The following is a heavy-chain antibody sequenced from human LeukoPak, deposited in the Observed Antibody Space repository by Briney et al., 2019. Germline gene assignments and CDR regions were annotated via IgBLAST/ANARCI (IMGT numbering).Heavy chain of an antibody. J-gene: IGHJ4*02. Sequence: PGGSLRLSCAASGFTVSSNSMSWVRQAPGKGLEWVAVISYDGSNNYYADSVKGRFTISRDNSKNTLYLQMNSLRVEDTAVYYCARSGSSSSLRYFDYWGQGTLVTVSS. D-gene: IGHD6-6*01. CDR2: ISYDGSNN. CDR3: ARSGSSSSLRYFDY. V-gene: IGHV3-30-3*01. CDR1: GFTVSSNS.